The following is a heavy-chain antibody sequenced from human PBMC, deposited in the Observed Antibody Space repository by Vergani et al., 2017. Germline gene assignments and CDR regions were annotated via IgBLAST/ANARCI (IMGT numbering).Heavy chain of an antibody. CDR1: GFTFDDYA. CDR2: ISGDGGRT. CDR3: AKYMAPNYGSGTAPFDY. J-gene: IGHJ4*02. D-gene: IGHD3-10*01. Sequence: EVQLVESGGGVVQPGGSLRLSCAASGFTFDDYAMHWVRQAPGKGLEWVSLISGDGGRTYYADSVKGRFTISRDNSKNSLYLKMNSLRTEDTALYYCAKYMAPNYGSGTAPFDYWGQGTLVTVSS. V-gene: IGHV3-43*02.